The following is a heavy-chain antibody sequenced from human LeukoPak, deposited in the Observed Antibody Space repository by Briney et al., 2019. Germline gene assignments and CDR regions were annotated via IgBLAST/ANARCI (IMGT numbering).Heavy chain of an antibody. V-gene: IGHV3-23*01. CDR2: LSGSGGNT. J-gene: IGHJ3*02. D-gene: IGHD3-10*01. CDR1: GFSFSDCA. Sequence: GGSLRLSCAASGFSFSDCAMSWVRQAPGKGLEWVSGLSGSGGNTHYADSVKGRFTISRDNSKNTLYLQTNSLRAEDTAVYYCAKDAYYYGSGGGAFDIWGQGTMVTVSS. CDR3: AKDAYYYGSGGGAFDI.